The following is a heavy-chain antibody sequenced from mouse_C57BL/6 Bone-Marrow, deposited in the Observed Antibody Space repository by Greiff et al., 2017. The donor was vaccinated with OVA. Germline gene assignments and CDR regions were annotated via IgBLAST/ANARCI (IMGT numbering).Heavy chain of an antibody. J-gene: IGHJ3*01. CDR1: GYTFTSYW. Sequence: QVQLQQPGAELVKPGASVKLSCKASGYTFTSYWMHWVKQRPGQGLEWIGMIHPNSGSTNYNEKFKSKATLTVDKSSSTAYMQLSSLTSEDSAVYYCARMRARIYYDYDGAFWFAYWGQGTLVTVSA. V-gene: IGHV1-64*01. CDR3: ARMRARIYYDYDGAFWFAY. D-gene: IGHD2-4*01. CDR2: IHPNSGST.